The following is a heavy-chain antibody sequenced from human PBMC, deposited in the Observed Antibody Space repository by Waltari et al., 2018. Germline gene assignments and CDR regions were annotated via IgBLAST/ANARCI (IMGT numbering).Heavy chain of an antibody. CDR3: ARGPLWLRYYYYGMDV. CDR1: GGSFSGYY. Sequence: QVQLQQWGAGLLKPSETLSLTCAVYGGSFSGYYWSWIRQPPGKGLEWNGEINHSGSTNYNPSLKSRVTISVDTSKNQFSLKLSSVTAADTAVYYCARGPLWLRYYYYGMDVWGQGTTVTVSS. CDR2: INHSGST. D-gene: IGHD5-18*01. V-gene: IGHV4-34*01. J-gene: IGHJ6*02.